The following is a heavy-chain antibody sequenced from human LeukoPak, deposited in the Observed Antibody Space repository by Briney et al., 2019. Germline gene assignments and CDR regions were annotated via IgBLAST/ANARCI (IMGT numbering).Heavy chain of an antibody. V-gene: IGHV4-61*02. Sequence: SETLSLTCTVSGGSISSGSYYWSWIPQPAGKGVEWIGRIYTSGSTNYNPSLKSRVTISVDTSKNQFSLKLSSVTAADTAVYYCATGRRYYDILTGYYSYSWFDPWGQGTLVTVSS. CDR1: GGSISSGSYY. CDR3: ATGRRYYDILTGYYSYSWFDP. J-gene: IGHJ5*02. CDR2: IYTSGST. D-gene: IGHD3-9*01.